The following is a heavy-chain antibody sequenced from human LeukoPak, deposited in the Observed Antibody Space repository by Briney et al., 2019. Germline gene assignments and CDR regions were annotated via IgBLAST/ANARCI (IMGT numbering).Heavy chain of an antibody. CDR3: ARDYGVAGLFDP. J-gene: IGHJ5*02. Sequence: PGGSLRLSCTASRFTFSNYWMSWVRQAPGKGLEWVANIKEDGSEKYYVDSVKGRFTISRDNAKNSLYLQMNSLRAEETAVYYCARDYGVAGLFDPWGQGTLVTVSS. CDR2: IKEDGSEK. V-gene: IGHV3-7*01. D-gene: IGHD3-3*01. CDR1: RFTFSNYW.